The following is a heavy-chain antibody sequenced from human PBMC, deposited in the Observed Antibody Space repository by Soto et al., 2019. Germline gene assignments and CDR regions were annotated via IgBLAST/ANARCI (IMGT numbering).Heavy chain of an antibody. CDR3: AREGDYGDYYYYGMDV. CDR1: GFTFSSYA. J-gene: IGHJ6*02. D-gene: IGHD4-17*01. V-gene: IGHV3-30-3*01. Sequence: GESLKISCAASGFTFSSYAMHWVRQAPGKGLEWVAVISYDGSNKYYADSVKGRFTISRDNSKNTLYLQMNSLRAEDTAVYYCAREGDYGDYYYYGMDVWGQGTTVTVSS. CDR2: ISYDGSNK.